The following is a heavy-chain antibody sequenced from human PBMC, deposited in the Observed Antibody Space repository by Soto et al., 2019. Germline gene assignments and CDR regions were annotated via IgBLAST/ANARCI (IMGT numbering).Heavy chain of an antibody. Sequence: QVQLQESGPGLVKPSETLSLTCTVSGGSISSYYWSWIRQPPGKGLEWIGYIYYSGSTNYNPSLKSRVTISVDTSKNQFSLKLSSVTAADTAVYYCARFTPHDISMDVWGQGTTVTVSS. CDR2: IYYSGST. D-gene: IGHD3-9*01. CDR3: ARFTPHDISMDV. CDR1: GGSISSYY. V-gene: IGHV4-59*08. J-gene: IGHJ6*02.